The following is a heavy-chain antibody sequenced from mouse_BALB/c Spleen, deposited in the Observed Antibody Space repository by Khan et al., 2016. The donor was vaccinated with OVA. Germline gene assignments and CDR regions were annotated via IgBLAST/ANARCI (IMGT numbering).Heavy chain of an antibody. Sequence: QVQLQQSGAELVKPGASVKLSCKTSDYTFTSYWIQWVKQRPGQGLGWIGQIFPGTGTTYYNENFKGKATLTIDTSSTTAYMQLSSLTSEDSAVYFCARCYFGNYEFAYWGQGTLVTVSA. J-gene: IGHJ3*01. D-gene: IGHD2-1*01. CDR1: DYTFTSYW. V-gene: IGHV1S132*01. CDR2: IFPGTGTT. CDR3: ARCYFGNYEFAY.